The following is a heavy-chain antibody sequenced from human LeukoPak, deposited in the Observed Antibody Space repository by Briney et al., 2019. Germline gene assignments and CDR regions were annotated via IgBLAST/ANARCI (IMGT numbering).Heavy chain of an antibody. V-gene: IGHV1-2*06. CDR2: INPNSGGT. J-gene: IGHJ4*02. CDR1: GYTFTGYY. Sequence: ASVKVSCKASGYTFTGYYMHWVRQAPGQGLEWMGRINPNSGGTNYAQKFQGRVTMTRDTSISTAYMELSRLRSDDTAVYYCARDPHYYDSSGFDYRGQGTLVTASS. CDR3: ARDPHYYDSSGFDY. D-gene: IGHD3-22*01.